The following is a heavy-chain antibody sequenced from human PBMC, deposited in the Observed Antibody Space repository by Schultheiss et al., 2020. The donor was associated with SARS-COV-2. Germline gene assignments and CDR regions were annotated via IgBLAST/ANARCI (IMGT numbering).Heavy chain of an antibody. J-gene: IGHJ6*02. CDR1: GFTFSSYG. V-gene: IGHV3-30*18. D-gene: IGHD4-17*01. CDR2: ISYDGSNK. Sequence: GESLKISCAASGFTFSSYGMHWVRQAPGKGLEWVAVISYDGSNKYYADSVKGRFTISRDNSKNTLYLQMNSLRAEDTAVYYCAKDYGDYYYYGMDVWGQGTTVTVSS. CDR3: AKDYGDYYYYGMDV.